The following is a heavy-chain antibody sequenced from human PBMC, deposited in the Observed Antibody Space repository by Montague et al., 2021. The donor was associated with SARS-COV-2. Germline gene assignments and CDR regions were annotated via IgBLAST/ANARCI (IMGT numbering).Heavy chain of an antibody. CDR1: VFTFTISA. D-gene: IGHD3-16*01. Sequence: SLRLSCAASVFTFTISAMSLVRQAPGKGLEWVATIIGSCRNTFXGDSVKGRLTISRDNSKNMVFLQLNSLRAEDTAISYCAKRGEFDFWGRGTLVTVSS. J-gene: IGHJ4*02. CDR2: IIGSCRNT. CDR3: AKRGEFDF. V-gene: IGHV3-23*01.